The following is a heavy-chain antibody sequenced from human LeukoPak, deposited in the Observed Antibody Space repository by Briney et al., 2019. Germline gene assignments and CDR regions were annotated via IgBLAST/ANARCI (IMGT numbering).Heavy chain of an antibody. CDR3: ASSPMWFGELFGSYYMDV. Sequence: SGTLSLTCAVSGGSISSSNWWSWVRQPPGKGLEWIGEIYHSGSTNYNPSLKSRVTISVDKSKNQFSLKLSSVTAADTAVYYCASSPMWFGELFGSYYMDVWGKGTTVTISS. CDR1: GGSISSSNW. D-gene: IGHD3-10*01. CDR2: IYHSGST. J-gene: IGHJ6*03. V-gene: IGHV4-4*02.